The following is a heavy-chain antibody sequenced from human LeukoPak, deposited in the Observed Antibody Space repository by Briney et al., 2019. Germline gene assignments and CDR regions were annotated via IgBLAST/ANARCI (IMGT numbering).Heavy chain of an antibody. V-gene: IGHV3-9*03. J-gene: IGHJ4*02. D-gene: IGHD3-3*01. CDR3: AKDMYDFWSGYTLDY. CDR1: GFTFSSYS. CDR2: ISWNSGSI. Sequence: GGSLRLSYAASGFTFSSYSMHWVRQAPGKGLEWVSGISWNSGSIGYADSVKGRFTISRDNAKNSLYLQMNSLRAEDMALYYCAKDMYDFWSGYTLDYWGQGTLVTVSS.